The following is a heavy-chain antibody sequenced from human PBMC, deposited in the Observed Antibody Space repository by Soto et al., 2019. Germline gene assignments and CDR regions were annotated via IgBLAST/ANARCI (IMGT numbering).Heavy chain of an antibody. CDR3: ANLFLEGLLWPGREGGFDY. CDR1: GFTFSSYA. D-gene: IGHD3-3*01. J-gene: IGHJ4*02. CDR2: ISGSGGST. Sequence: EVQLLESGGGLVQPGGSLRLSCAASGFTFSSYAMSWVRQAPGKGLEWVSAISGSGGSTYYADSVKGRFTISRDNSKNTLYLQMNRLRAEDTAVYYCANLFLEGLLWPGREGGFDYWGQGTLVTVSS. V-gene: IGHV3-23*01.